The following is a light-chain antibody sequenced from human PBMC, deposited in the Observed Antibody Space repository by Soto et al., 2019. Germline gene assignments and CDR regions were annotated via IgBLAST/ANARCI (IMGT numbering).Light chain of an antibody. CDR3: CSYAGTSTV. CDR1: SSDVGSYNL. CDR2: DDN. V-gene: IGLV2-23*01. Sequence: QSALTQPASVSGSPGQSITISCTGNSSDVGSYNLVSWYQQHPGKAPKLIIYDDNKRPSGVSNLFSGSKSGNTASLTISGLQAEDEADYYCCSYAGTSTVFGGGTQLTVL. J-gene: IGLJ3*02.